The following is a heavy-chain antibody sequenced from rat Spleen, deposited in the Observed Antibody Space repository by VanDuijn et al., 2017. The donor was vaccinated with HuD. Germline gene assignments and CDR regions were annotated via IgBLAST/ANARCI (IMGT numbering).Heavy chain of an antibody. Sequence: VQLLESGPGLVKPSQSLSLTCSVTAYSIISSYRWNWIRKFPGNKLEWMGHLNSAGTTNYNPSLKSRISITRDTSKNQFFLHVNSVSTEDTATYYCARSRYNNYVMDAWGQGASVTVSA. J-gene: IGHJ4*01. CDR3: ARSRYNNYVMDA. V-gene: IGHV3-3*01. D-gene: IGHD1-10*01. CDR1: AYSIISSYR. CDR2: LNSAGTT.